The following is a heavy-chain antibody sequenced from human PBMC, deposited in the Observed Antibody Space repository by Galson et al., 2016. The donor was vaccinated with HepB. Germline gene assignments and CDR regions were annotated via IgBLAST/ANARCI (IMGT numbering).Heavy chain of an antibody. Sequence: SVKVSCKASGDSFTNYAIIWVRQDPGQGLEWMGGIIPLLGSANYAQKFRGGVTITADKSTSTVYMELNSLRYEDTAIYYCARDLDYTSAWYELRKEGDNYGIDVWGQGTPVTVSS. D-gene: IGHD6-19*01. CDR2: IIPLLGSA. J-gene: IGHJ6*02. V-gene: IGHV1-69*10. CDR3: ARDLDYTSAWYELRKEGDNYGIDV. CDR1: GDSFTNYA.